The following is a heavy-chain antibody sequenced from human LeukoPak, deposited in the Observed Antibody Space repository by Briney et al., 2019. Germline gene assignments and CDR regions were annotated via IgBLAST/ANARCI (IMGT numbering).Heavy chain of an antibody. D-gene: IGHD5-12*01. J-gene: IGHJ4*02. Sequence: PGGSLRLSCAASGFTFSDYYMSWIRQAPGKGLEWVSYISSSGSTIYYADSVKGRFTISRDNAKNSLYLQMNSLRAEDTAVYYCARGNFRGYSGYDRKHYFDYWGQGTLVTVSS. CDR2: ISSSGSTI. CDR1: GFTFSDYY. V-gene: IGHV3-11*01. CDR3: ARGNFRGYSGYDRKHYFDY.